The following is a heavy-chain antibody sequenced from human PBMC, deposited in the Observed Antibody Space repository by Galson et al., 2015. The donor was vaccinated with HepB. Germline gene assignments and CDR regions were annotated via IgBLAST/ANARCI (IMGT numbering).Heavy chain of an antibody. J-gene: IGHJ4*02. D-gene: IGHD6-13*01. CDR1: GFSFSLYS. CDR3: ARGYSSWYFVY. CDR2: ISSGSNTI. V-gene: IGHV3-48*01. Sequence: SLRLSCAASGFSFSLYSMNWVRQAPGKGLEWVSYISSGSNTIYYADSVRGRFTISRDNAKNSLYLQMNSLRAEDTAVYYCARGYSSWYFVYWGQGTLVTVSS.